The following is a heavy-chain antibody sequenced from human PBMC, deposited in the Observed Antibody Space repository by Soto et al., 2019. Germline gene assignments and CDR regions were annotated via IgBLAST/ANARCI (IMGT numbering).Heavy chain of an antibody. CDR1: GYTFTSYG. V-gene: IGHV1-18*01. CDR2: ISAYNGNT. Sequence: QAQLVQSGAEVKKPGASVTVSCKACGYTFTSYGISWVRQPPGQGLVCMGWISAYNGNTNYAQKVQGRVTMTTDTSMRTAYMELRSIRTDDTAVYYCARDLPTMDVWGQGTTVTVSS. J-gene: IGHJ6*02. CDR3: ARDLPTMDV.